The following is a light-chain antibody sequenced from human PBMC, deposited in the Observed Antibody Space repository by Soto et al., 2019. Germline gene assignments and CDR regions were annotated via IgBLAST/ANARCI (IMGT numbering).Light chain of an antibody. CDR1: QSISSS. J-gene: IGKJ1*01. CDR2: DAS. CDR3: QHYDSYSPS. Sequence: DIQMTQSPSTLSASIGDRVTITCRATQSISSSLAWYQQKPGKAPQLLIYDASSLESGAPSRFSGSGSGTEFTLTISSLQPDDFATFYCQHYDSYSPSFGQGTKVEIK. V-gene: IGKV1-5*01.